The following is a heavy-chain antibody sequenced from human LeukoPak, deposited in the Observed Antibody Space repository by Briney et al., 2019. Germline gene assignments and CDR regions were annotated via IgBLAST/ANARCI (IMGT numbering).Heavy chain of an antibody. D-gene: IGHD2-15*01. Sequence: SETLSLTCTVSGGSISSYYWSCIRQPPGKGLEWIGYIYYSGSTNYNPSLKSRVTISVDTSKNQFSLKLSSVTAADTAVYYCARQAGYCSGGSCYSGYYYYYMDVWGKGTTVTVSS. V-gene: IGHV4-59*08. J-gene: IGHJ6*03. CDR2: IYYSGST. CDR1: GGSISSYY. CDR3: ARQAGYCSGGSCYSGYYYYYMDV.